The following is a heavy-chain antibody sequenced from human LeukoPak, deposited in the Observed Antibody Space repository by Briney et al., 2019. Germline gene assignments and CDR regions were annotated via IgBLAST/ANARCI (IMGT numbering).Heavy chain of an antibody. D-gene: IGHD4-11*01. CDR3: ARHYSDYY. J-gene: IGHJ4*02. Sequence: SETLSLTCAVSGGSFSGYFWSWIRQPPGKGLEWIGEINHSGSTNYNPSLKSRLTISVDASKNQFSLKLRSVTAADTAVYYCARHYSDYYWGQGTLVTVSS. V-gene: IGHV4-34*01. CDR2: INHSGST. CDR1: GGSFSGYF.